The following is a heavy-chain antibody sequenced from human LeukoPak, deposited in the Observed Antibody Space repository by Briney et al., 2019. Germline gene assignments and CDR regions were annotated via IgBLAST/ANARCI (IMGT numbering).Heavy chain of an antibody. CDR3: AYGSGADAFDI. CDR1: GFTFSSYA. D-gene: IGHD2-15*01. CDR2: ISSNGGST. V-gene: IGHV3-64*01. J-gene: IGHJ3*02. Sequence: GSLRLSCAASGFTFSSYAMHWVRQAPGKGLEYVSAISSNGGSTYYANSVKGRFTISRDNSKNTLYLQMGSLRVEDMAVYYCAYGSGADAFDIWGQGTMVTVSS.